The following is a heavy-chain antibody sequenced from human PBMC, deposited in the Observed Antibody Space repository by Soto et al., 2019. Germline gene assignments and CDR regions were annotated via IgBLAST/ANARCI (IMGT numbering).Heavy chain of an antibody. CDR3: ARRHSSSSAFDP. D-gene: IGHD6-13*01. CDR2: IDPSDSYT. CDR1: GYSFTSYW. V-gene: IGHV5-10-1*01. Sequence: GESLKISCKGSGYSFTSYWINWVRQMPGKGLEWMGRIDPSDSYTNYSPSFQGHATISADKSISTAYLQWSSLKASDTAMYYCARRHSSSSAFDPWGQGTLVTVSS. J-gene: IGHJ5*02.